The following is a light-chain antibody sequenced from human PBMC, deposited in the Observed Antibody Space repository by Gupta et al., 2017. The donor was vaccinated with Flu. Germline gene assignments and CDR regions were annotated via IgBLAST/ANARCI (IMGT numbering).Light chain of an antibody. CDR2: QDG. J-gene: IGLJ2*01. CDR3: RSEENSSTSVI. CDR1: AFSEHY. V-gene: IGLV3-25*01. Sequence: CSGDAFSEHYCPWYQQKPGQAPVVVIYQDGERPSGVPERFSGSSSVTTVTLTISAVQAEDEADYYCRSEENSSTSVIFGGGTKLTVL.